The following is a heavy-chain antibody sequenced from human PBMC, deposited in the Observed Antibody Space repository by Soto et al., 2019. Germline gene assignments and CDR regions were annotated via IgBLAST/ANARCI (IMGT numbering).Heavy chain of an antibody. J-gene: IGHJ4*02. Sequence: SETLSLTCTVSGGSISSSSYYWGWIRQPPGKGLEWIGSIYYSGSTYYNPSLKSRVTISVDTSKNQFSLKLSSVNAADTAVYYCARHSLIYGEIDYWGQGTLVTVSS. CDR2: IYYSGST. D-gene: IGHD4-17*01. CDR1: GGSISSSSYY. V-gene: IGHV4-39*01. CDR3: ARHSLIYGEIDY.